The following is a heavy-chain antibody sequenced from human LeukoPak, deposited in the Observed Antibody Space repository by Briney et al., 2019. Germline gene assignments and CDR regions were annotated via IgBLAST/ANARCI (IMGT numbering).Heavy chain of an antibody. CDR1: GYTFTSYS. CDR3: ARDYGGNSGWFDP. Sequence: ASVKVSCKASGYTFTSYSINWVRQATGQGLEWVGWMNPNNGNTGYAQRFQGRVTLTRDTSVNTAYMELSSLRSEDTAVYCCARDYGGNSGWFDPWGQGTLVTVSS. D-gene: IGHD4-23*01. V-gene: IGHV1-8*01. J-gene: IGHJ5*02. CDR2: MNPNNGNT.